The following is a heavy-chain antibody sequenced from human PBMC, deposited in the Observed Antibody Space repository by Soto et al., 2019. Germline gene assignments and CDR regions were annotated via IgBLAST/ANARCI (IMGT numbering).Heavy chain of an antibody. CDR3: ARDKGRLQLGGNYYYAMDV. J-gene: IGHJ6*02. D-gene: IGHD5-12*01. CDR2: IIPIFPTP. Sequence: QVQLVQSGAEVKKPGSSVTVSCKASGGTCDNSAISWVRQAPGQGLEWMGGIIPIFPTPSYSQKFQGRVSITADESTTTAYMELNSRRSADTAVYYCARDKGRLQLGGNYYYAMDVWGHGTTVTVSS. V-gene: IGHV1-69*12. CDR1: GGTCDNSA.